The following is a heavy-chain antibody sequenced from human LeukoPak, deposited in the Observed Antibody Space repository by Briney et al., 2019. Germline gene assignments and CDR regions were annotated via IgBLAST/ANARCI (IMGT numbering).Heavy chain of an antibody. V-gene: IGHV3-21*01. Sequence: PGGSLRLSCAASGFTFTSHSMNWVRQAPGKGLEWASSIGSRSTSIYYADSGKGRFTISRDNAKNSLYLQMNSLRAEDTAVYYCARESSESFDIWGQGTVVTVSS. J-gene: IGHJ3*02. CDR1: GFTFTSHS. CDR3: ARESSESFDI. CDR2: IGSRSTSI. D-gene: IGHD6-25*01.